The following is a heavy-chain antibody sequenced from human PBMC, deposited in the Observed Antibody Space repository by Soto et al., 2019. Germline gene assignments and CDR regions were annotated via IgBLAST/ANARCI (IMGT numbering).Heavy chain of an antibody. D-gene: IGHD3-9*01. CDR2: IYYSGST. CDR1: GGSISSYY. Sequence: SETLSLTCTVSGGSISSYYWSWIRQPPGKGLEWIGYIYYSGSTNYNSSLKSRVTISLDTPKNQFSLKLSSVTAADTAVYYCARHPGYYDILTGYTTYYFDSWGQGILVTVSS. V-gene: IGHV4-59*08. J-gene: IGHJ4*02. CDR3: ARHPGYYDILTGYTTYYFDS.